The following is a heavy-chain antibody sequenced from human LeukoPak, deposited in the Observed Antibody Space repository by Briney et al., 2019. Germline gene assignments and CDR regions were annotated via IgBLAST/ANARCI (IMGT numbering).Heavy chain of an antibody. CDR3: ANNNRDYYYGMDV. Sequence: GGSLRLYCADSGFTFSSYAMSWVRQAPGKGLEWVSAISGSGGSTYYADSVKGRFTISRDNSKNTLYLQMNSLRAEDTAVYYCANNNRDYYYGMDVWGKGTTVTVSS. CDR2: ISGSGGST. V-gene: IGHV3-23*01. CDR1: GFTFSSYA. D-gene: IGHD1/OR15-1a*01. J-gene: IGHJ6*04.